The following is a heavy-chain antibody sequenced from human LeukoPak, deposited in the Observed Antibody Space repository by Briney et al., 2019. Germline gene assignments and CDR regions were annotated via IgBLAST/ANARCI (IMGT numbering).Heavy chain of an antibody. CDR2: IKQDGSVK. D-gene: IGHD1-26*01. CDR3: SAGDVFDI. J-gene: IGHJ3*02. CDR1: GFIFSTYW. Sequence: PGGSLRLSCAAPGFIFSTYWMTWVRQAPGKGLEWVANIKQDGSVKQYVDSVKGRFTISRDNVKNSLYLQMNSLRAEDSAVYYCSAGDVFDIWGQGTMVTVSS. V-gene: IGHV3-7*01.